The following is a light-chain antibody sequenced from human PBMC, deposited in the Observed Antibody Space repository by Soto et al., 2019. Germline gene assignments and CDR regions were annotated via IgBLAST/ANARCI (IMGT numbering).Light chain of an antibody. J-gene: IGKJ2*01. CDR2: DAS. V-gene: IGKV1-5*01. CDR3: QQYSSYPYN. CDR1: QSMSRW. Sequence: DIQMTQSPSTLSASVGDRVTITCRASQSMSRWLAWYQRKSGKAPKLLIYDASSLESGVPSRFSCSGSGTEFTLTIGSLQPDDFATYYCQQYSSYPYNFGQGTKMEIK.